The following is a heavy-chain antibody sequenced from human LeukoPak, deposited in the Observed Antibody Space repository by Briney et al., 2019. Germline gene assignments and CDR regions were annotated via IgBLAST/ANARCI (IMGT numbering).Heavy chain of an antibody. CDR1: GFTFSNAW. J-gene: IGHJ3*01. Sequence: KAGGSLRLSCAASGFTFSNAWMSWVRQAPGKGLEWVGRIKSKSDGGTTDYAAPVKGSFTISRDDSRNTLFLHMNSLQTEDTAVYYCTTEYTSIEVGPTLLHWGPGTMVTVSS. CDR3: TTEYTSIEVGPTLLH. CDR2: IKSKSDGGTT. D-gene: IGHD1-26*01. V-gene: IGHV3-15*01.